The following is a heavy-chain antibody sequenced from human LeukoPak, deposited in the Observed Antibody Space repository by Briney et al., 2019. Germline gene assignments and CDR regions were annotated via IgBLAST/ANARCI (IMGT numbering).Heavy chain of an antibody. J-gene: IGHJ4*02. CDR1: GDFLSSGAYY. CDR2: IYYSGST. Sequence: PSETLSLTCTVSGDFLSSGAYYWGWIRQAPGKGLAWIGSIYYSGSTFYNASFESRVTMSVDTSKNQFSLKLSSVTAADTAVYYCARLCQVTTCDKFEYWGQGILVTVSS. CDR3: ARLCQVTTCDKFEY. D-gene: IGHD4-17*01. V-gene: IGHV4-39*01.